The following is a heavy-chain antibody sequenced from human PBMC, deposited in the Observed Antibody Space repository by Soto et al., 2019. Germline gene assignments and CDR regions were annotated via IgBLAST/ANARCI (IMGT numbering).Heavy chain of an antibody. CDR3: ARAALYNWNDVSWFDP. CDR1: GFTFSSYS. CDR2: ISSSSSTI. J-gene: IGHJ5*02. V-gene: IGHV3-48*01. D-gene: IGHD1-1*01. Sequence: EVQPVESGGGLVQPGGSLRLSCAASGFTFSSYSMNWVRQAPGKGLEWVSYISSSSSTIYYADSVKGRFTISRDNAKNSLYLQMNSLRAEDTAVYYCARAALYNWNDVSWFDPWGQGTLVTVSS.